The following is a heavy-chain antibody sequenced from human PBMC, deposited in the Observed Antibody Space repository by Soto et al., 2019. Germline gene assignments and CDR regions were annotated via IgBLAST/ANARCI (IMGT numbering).Heavy chain of an antibody. D-gene: IGHD3-22*01. V-gene: IGHV4-61*01. CDR1: GGSVSSGSYY. CDR2: IYYSGST. J-gene: IGHJ4*02. CDR3: ASGLYYYDSSGYYPDY. Sequence: SETLSLTCTVSGGSVSSGSYYWSWIRQPPGKGLEWIGYIYYSGSTNYNPSLKSRVTISVDTSKNQFSLKLSSVTAADTAVYSCASGLYYYDSSGYYPDYWGQGTLVTVSS.